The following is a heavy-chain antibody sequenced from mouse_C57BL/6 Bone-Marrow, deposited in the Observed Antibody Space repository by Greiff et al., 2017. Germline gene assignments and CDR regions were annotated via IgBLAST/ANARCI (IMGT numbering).Heavy chain of an antibody. J-gene: IGHJ4*01. Sequence: QVQLQQSGAELVKPGASVKISCKASGYTFTDYYINWVKQRPGQGLEWIGKIGPGSGSTYYNEKFKGKATLPADKSSSTAYLQLSSLTSEDSAVYFCASQPITTVVARAMDYWGQGTSVTVSS. V-gene: IGHV1-77*01. CDR1: GYTFTDYY. CDR3: ASQPITTVVARAMDY. D-gene: IGHD1-1*01. CDR2: IGPGSGST.